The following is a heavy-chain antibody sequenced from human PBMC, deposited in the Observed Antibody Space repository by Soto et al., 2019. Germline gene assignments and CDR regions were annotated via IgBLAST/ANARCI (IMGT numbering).Heavy chain of an antibody. V-gene: IGHV1-18*01. CDR2: ISPYTDQP. J-gene: IGHJ6*02. D-gene: IGHD3-3*02. CDR3: ARDYHLAPRHGYGIDV. Sequence: QVHLVQSGAEVRKPGASVKVSCKTSGYNFRSYGVSWVRQAPGQGFEWLGWISPYTDQPDYAQKFQGRLTLPTVTTARTFYMDLRILTSDDTAVYYCARDYHLAPRHGYGIDVWGQGTTVIVSS. CDR1: GYNFRSYG.